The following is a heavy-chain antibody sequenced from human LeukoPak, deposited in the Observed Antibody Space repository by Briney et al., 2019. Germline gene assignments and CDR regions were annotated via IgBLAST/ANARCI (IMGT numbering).Heavy chain of an antibody. CDR2: IYSDGST. CDR1: GFTVSSNY. Sequence: GGSLRLSCAASGFTVSSNYMGWVRQAPGKGLEWVSVIYSDGSTYYADSVKGRLTVSRDNSRNTLYLQMNSLTTDDTAVYYCAKLPSAVSYWGRGALVTVSS. V-gene: IGHV3-66*02. J-gene: IGHJ4*02. D-gene: IGHD6-13*01. CDR3: AKLPSAVSY.